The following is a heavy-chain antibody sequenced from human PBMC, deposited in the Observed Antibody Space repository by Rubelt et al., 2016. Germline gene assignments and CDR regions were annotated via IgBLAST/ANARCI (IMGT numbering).Heavy chain of an antibody. CDR1: GGSFSGYF. V-gene: IGHV4-34*01. J-gene: IGHJ3*02. CDR3: ARSPLGGIHAFDI. D-gene: IGHD1-26*01. Sequence: QVQLQQWGAGLLKPSETLSLTCGVYGGSFSGYFWSWIRQSPGTGLEWIGEITHSGSTNYNPSLKSRVTISVDTSKNQFSPQLGSWTAADTAVYYCARSPLGGIHAFDIWGQGTMVTVSS. CDR2: ITHSGST.